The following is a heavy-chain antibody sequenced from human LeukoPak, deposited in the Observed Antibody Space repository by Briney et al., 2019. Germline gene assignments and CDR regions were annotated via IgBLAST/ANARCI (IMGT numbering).Heavy chain of an antibody. J-gene: IGHJ4*02. CDR2: INHSEST. D-gene: IGHD4-23*01. CDR1: GGSFSGYY. CDR3: ARGSRWYYPLFDY. Sequence: SETLSLTCAVYGGSFSGYYWSWIRQPPGKGLEWIGGINHSESTNYNPSLKSRVTISVDTSKNQFSLKLSSVTAADTAVYYCARGSRWYYPLFDYWGQGTLVTVSS. V-gene: IGHV4-34*01.